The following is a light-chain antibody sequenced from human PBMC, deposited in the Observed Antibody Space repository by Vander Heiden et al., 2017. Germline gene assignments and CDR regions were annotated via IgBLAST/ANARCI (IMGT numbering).Light chain of an antibody. CDR1: QSIHYY. CDR2: NAS. Sequence: DIQMTQSPSTLSASVGDRVTVTSRASQSIHYYLAWFQQKPGKAPNLLISNASNLESGVPSRFSGSGSGTEFTLTITRLQPDDFATYFCQQYHSPWTFGQGTKLE. CDR3: QQYHSPWT. J-gene: IGKJ1*01. V-gene: IGKV1-5*01.